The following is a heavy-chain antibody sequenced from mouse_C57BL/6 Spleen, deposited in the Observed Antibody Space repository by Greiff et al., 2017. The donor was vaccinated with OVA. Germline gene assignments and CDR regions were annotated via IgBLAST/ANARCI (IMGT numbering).Heavy chain of an antibody. J-gene: IGHJ1*03. CDR1: GYTFPSSW. CDR2: INPSNGGT. Sequence: QVQLQQPGTELVKPGASVKLSCKASGYTFPSSWMHWVKQRPGQGLEWIGNINPSNGGTNYNEKFKSKATLTVDKSSSTAYMQLSSLTSEDSAVYYCARWRYSNYWYFDVWGTGTTVTVSS. V-gene: IGHV1-53*01. D-gene: IGHD2-5*01. CDR3: ARWRYSNYWYFDV.